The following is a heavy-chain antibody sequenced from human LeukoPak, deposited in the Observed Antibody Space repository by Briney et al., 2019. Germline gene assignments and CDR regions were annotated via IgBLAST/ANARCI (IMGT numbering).Heavy chain of an antibody. J-gene: IGHJ4*02. CDR3: ARDYGDYSYY. D-gene: IGHD4-17*01. Sequence: GSLRLSCAASGFTFSTYTMNWVRQAPGKGLEWVSSITSRSYIYYADSLKGRFTISRDNAKNSLYLQMNSLRAEDTAVYYCARDYGDYSYYWGQGTLVTVSS. CDR1: GFTFSTYT. V-gene: IGHV3-21*01. CDR2: ITSRSYI.